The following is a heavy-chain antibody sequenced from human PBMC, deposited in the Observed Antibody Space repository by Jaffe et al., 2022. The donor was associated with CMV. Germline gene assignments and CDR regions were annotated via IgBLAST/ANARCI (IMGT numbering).Heavy chain of an antibody. V-gene: IGHV4-39*01. CDR1: GGSISSSSYY. CDR3: ARGGGSGSYYGMDV. J-gene: IGHJ6*02. D-gene: IGHD1-26*01. CDR2: IYYSGST. Sequence: QLQLQESGPGLVKPSETLSLTCTVSGGSISSSSYYWGWIRQPPGKGLEWIGSIYYSGSTYYNPSLKSRVTISVDTSKNQFSLKLSSVTAADTAVYYCARGGGSGSYYGMDVWGQGTTVTVSS.